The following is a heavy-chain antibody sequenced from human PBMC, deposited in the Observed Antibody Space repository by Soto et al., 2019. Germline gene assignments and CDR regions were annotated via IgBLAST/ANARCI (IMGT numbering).Heavy chain of an antibody. CDR2: ISGSGGST. J-gene: IGHJ6*02. D-gene: IGHD3-22*01. CDR3: AKEGGSGYVVDYYYGMDV. Sequence: GGSLRLSCAASGFTFSSYAMSWVRQAPGKGLEWVSAISGSGGSTYYADSVKGRFTISRDNSKNTLYLQMNSLRAEDTAVYYCAKEGGSGYVVDYYYGMDVWGQGTTVTVYS. CDR1: GFTFSSYA. V-gene: IGHV3-23*01.